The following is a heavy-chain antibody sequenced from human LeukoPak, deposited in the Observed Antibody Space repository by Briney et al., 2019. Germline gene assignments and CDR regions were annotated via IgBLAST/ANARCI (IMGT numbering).Heavy chain of an antibody. CDR1: GGSFSGYY. Sequence: SETLSLTCAVYGGSFSGYYWSWIRQPPGKGLEWIGEINHSGSTNYNPSLKSRVTISVDTSKNQFSLKLSSVPAADTAVYYCARPRSQQLVQGDAFDIWGQGTMVTVSS. CDR2: INHSGST. CDR3: ARPRSQQLVQGDAFDI. V-gene: IGHV4-34*01. D-gene: IGHD6-13*01. J-gene: IGHJ3*02.